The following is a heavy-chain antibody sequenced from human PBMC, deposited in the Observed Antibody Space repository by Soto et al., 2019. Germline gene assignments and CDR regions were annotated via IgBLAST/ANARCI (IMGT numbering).Heavy chain of an antibody. Sequence: EVQLLESGGDLVQPGGSLRLSCAASRFTFSSYAMSWVRQAPGKGLAWVSTVSSSGDSTYYADSVKGRFTISRDNSKNMLYLQMNSLRGEDAAVYYCAKELAAAGTEFWGQGTLVTVSS. CDR1: RFTFSSYA. D-gene: IGHD6-13*01. CDR3: AKELAAAGTEF. V-gene: IGHV3-23*01. CDR2: VSSSGDST. J-gene: IGHJ4*02.